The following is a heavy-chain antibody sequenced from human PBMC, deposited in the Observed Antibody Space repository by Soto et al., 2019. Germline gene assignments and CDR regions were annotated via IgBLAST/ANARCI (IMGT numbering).Heavy chain of an antibody. D-gene: IGHD3-3*01. V-gene: IGHV3-7*01. Sequence: GGSLRLSCVGSGFTFSNYWMHWVRQAPGKGLEWVANIKQDGSEKYYVDSVKGQFTISRDNAKNSLYLQMNSLRAEDTGVFYCTRDSLHYDFLSAYPNWFDPWGQGALVTVSS. J-gene: IGHJ5*02. CDR1: GFTFSNYW. CDR2: IKQDGSEK. CDR3: TRDSLHYDFLSAYPNWFDP.